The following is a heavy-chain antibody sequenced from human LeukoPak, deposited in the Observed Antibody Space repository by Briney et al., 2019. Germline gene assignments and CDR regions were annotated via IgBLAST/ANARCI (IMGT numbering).Heavy chain of an antibody. CDR1: GGSISSYY. Sequence: SETLSLTCTVSGGSISSYYWSWIRQPPGEGLEWIGYIYYSGSTYYNPSLKSRVTISVDTSKNQFSLKLSSVTAADMAVYYCAREDIVVVPAAIGFDYWGQGTLVTVSS. V-gene: IGHV4-59*12. CDR2: IYYSGST. D-gene: IGHD2-2*01. CDR3: AREDIVVVPAAIGFDY. J-gene: IGHJ4*02.